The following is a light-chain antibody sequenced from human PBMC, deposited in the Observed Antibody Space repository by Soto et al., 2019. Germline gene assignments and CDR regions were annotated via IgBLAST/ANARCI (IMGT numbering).Light chain of an antibody. CDR2: GAS. V-gene: IGKV3-20*01. CDR3: QQYGSSYPWT. CDR1: QSVSSNY. J-gene: IGKJ1*01. Sequence: IVLTQSPGTLSLSPGERATLSRRASQSVSSNYLAWYQQKPGQAPRLLIYGASSRATGIPDRFSGSGSGTDFTLTIRRLEPEDFAVYYCQQYGSSYPWTFGQGTKVDIK.